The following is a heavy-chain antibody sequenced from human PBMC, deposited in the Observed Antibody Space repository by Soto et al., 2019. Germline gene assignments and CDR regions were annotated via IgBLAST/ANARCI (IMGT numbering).Heavy chain of an antibody. V-gene: IGHV1-2*02. CDR1: GYTFTGYY. CDR2: INPNSGGT. J-gene: IGHJ4*02. D-gene: IGHD3-10*01. CDR3: ATDHEDIGSGRGVFGC. Sequence: ASVKVSCKASGYTFTGYYMHWVRQAPGQGLEWMGWINPNSGGTNYAQKFQGRVTMTRGTSISTAYMELSRLRSDDTAVYFCATDHEDIGSGRGVFGCWGQGTLVTVSS.